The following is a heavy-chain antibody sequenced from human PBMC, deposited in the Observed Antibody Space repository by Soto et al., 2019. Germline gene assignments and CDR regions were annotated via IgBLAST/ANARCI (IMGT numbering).Heavy chain of an antibody. Sequence: QVQLVQSGAELKEPGDSVRVSCEASGYTFTAYYIHWVRQAPGQGLEGMGWINPRFGDTSYAQDFHGIVSMTRDTSISTVYMELSRLTSDDTAIYYCARNMDYYYGPGSGNGHGFWGQGTTVTVFS. J-gene: IGHJ6*02. CDR2: INPRFGDT. D-gene: IGHD3-10*01. V-gene: IGHV1-2*02. CDR3: ARNMDYYYGPGSGNGHGF. CDR1: GYTFTAYY.